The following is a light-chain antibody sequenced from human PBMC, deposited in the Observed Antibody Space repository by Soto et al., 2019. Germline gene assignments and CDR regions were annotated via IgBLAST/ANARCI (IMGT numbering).Light chain of an antibody. J-gene: IGKJ4*01. V-gene: IGKV1-39*01. CDR3: QQTYSNFVS. CDR2: DAS. CDR1: QTISTY. Sequence: QRTQYQASLSASFGDRVAITGRSSQTISTYLQWFHQKPGKAPNLLIYDASSLQTGVPSRFSGSGSGTDFTLTISSLQPEDFGTYYCQQTYSNFVSFGGGTKVDI.